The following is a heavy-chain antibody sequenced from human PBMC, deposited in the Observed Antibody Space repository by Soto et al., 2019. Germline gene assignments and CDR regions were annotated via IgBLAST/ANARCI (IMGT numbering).Heavy chain of an antibody. J-gene: IGHJ4*02. CDR2: IIPIFGAA. Sequence: QVQLVQSGAEVKKPGSSVKVSCKASGGSFTTYTISWVRQAPGHGLEWMAGIIPIFGAAKSAPRFQGRVALTADESTRTVYMELSGLRSDDTAIYYGARDGNGNSLANWGQGTLVTVSS. D-gene: IGHD1-1*01. CDR1: GGSFTTYT. CDR3: ARDGNGNSLAN. V-gene: IGHV1-69*01.